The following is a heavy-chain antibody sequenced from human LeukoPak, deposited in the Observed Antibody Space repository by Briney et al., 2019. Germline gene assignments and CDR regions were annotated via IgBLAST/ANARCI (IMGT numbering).Heavy chain of an antibody. J-gene: IGHJ5*02. CDR2: IHTSGSP. D-gene: IGHD2-21*02. V-gene: IGHV4-4*07. CDR1: GGSISNYY. Sequence: SETLSLTCTVPGGSISNYYWTWIRQPAEKGPEWIGRIHTSGSPNYNPSLKSRVNMSVDMSKNQVSLKLSSVTAADTAVYYCARVTDPRYNWFDPWGQGTLVTVSS. CDR3: ARVTDPRYNWFDP.